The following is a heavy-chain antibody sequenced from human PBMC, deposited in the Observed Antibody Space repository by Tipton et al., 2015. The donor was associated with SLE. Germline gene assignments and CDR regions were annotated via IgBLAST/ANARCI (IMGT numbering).Heavy chain of an antibody. D-gene: IGHD6-13*01. CDR2: ISGSGGST. Sequence: SLRLSCAASGFTFSSYGMHWVRQAPGKGLEWVSAISGSGGSTYYADSVKGRFTISRDNSKNTLYLQMNSLRAEDTAVYYCAKDPTIAAAASRYGMDVWGQGTTVTVSS. V-gene: IGHV3-23*01. CDR3: AKDPTIAAAASRYGMDV. CDR1: GFTFSSYG. J-gene: IGHJ6*02.